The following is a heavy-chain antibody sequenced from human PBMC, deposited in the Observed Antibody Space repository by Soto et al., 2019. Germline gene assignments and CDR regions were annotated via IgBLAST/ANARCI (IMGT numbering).Heavy chain of an antibody. D-gene: IGHD2-15*01. Sequence: EVQLVESGGGLVQPGGSLRLSCTASGFIVSDTYMNWVRQAPGKGLEWVSVISNRGDTHYADSVRGRFSLSRDIADNTLLLKMNNLGGEDTAVYYFAREPRYCRGGSCSITGHAFDLWGQGTMVTVSS. CDR1: GFIVSDTY. V-gene: IGHV3-66*01. CDR2: ISNRGDT. J-gene: IGHJ3*01. CDR3: AREPRYCRGGSCSITGHAFDL.